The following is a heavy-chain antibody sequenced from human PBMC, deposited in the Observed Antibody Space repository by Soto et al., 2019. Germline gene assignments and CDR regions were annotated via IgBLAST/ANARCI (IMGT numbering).Heavy chain of an antibody. Sequence: LSLTCAVSGGSISSGGYSWSWIRQPPGKGLEWIGYIYHSGSTYYNPSLKSRVTISVDRSKNQFSLKLSSVTAADTAVYYCARGMGYYYGMDVWGQGTTVTVSS. V-gene: IGHV4-30-2*01. CDR1: GGSISSGGYS. CDR2: IYHSGST. D-gene: IGHD2-8*01. J-gene: IGHJ6*02. CDR3: ARGMGYYYGMDV.